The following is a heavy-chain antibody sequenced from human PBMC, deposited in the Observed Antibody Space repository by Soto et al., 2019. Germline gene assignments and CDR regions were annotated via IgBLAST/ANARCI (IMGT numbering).Heavy chain of an antibody. CDR2: IIPIFGTA. D-gene: IGHD3-10*02. V-gene: IGHV1-69*01. CDR3: ARYLRAGSSPCFGS. J-gene: IGHJ4*02. Sequence: QVQLVQSGAEVKKPGSSVKVSCKASGGTFSSYAISWVRKAPGQGLEWMGGIIPIFGTANYAQKFQGRVTLTADESTSTAYMELSSLRSEDTAGYYCARYLRAGSSPCFGSCGQGALVTVS. CDR1: GGTFSSYA.